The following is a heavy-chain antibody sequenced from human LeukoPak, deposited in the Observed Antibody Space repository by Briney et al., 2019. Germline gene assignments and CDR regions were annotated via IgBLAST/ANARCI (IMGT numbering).Heavy chain of an antibody. CDR1: GYTFTSYG. CDR3: ARCTHYCSSTSCYFWFDP. CDR2: ISAYNGNT. J-gene: IGHJ5*02. V-gene: IGHV1-18*01. D-gene: IGHD2-2*01. Sequence: GASVKVSCKASGYTFTSYGISWVRQAPGQGLEWMGWISAYNGNTNYAQKLQGRVTMTTDTSTSTAYMELRSLRSDDTAVYYCARCTHYCSSTSCYFWFDPWGQGTLVTVSS.